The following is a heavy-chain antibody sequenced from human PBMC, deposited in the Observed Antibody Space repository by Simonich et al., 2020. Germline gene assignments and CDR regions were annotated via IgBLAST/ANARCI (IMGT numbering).Heavy chain of an antibody. CDR2: INSEESST. CDR3: ARDYSNYDAFDI. Sequence: EVQLVESGGGLVQPGGSLRLSCAASGFTFSSSWLHWVRQAPGKGRVWVSRINSEESSTSYADSVKGRFTISRDNAKNTLYLQMNSLRAEDTAVYYCARDYSNYDAFDIWGQGTMVTVSS. D-gene: IGHD4-4*01. CDR1: GFTFSSSW. J-gene: IGHJ3*02. V-gene: IGHV3-74*01.